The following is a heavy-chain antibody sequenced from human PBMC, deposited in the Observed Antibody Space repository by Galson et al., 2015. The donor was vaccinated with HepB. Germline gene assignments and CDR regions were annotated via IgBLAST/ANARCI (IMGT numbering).Heavy chain of an antibody. J-gene: IGHJ3*02. CDR2: ITRTGSTT. Sequence: SLRLSCAASGFTFSDYYMSWIRQAQGKGLEWFSYITRTGSTTYYADSVKGRFTISRDNAKNSLYLQMNSLRVEDTAVYYCARWDGADTSDALWAFDIWGQGTMVTVSS. CDR1: GFTFSDYY. V-gene: IGHV3-11*01. D-gene: IGHD2-21*01. CDR3: ARWDGADTSDALWAFDI.